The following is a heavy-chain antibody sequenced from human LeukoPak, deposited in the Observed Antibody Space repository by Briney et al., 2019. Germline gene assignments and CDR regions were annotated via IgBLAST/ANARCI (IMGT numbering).Heavy chain of an antibody. CDR3: ARGGATVTAYYWYYGMDV. J-gene: IGHJ6*04. CDR1: GYTFTSYG. V-gene: IGHV1-18*04. D-gene: IGHD4-17*01. Sequence: ASVKVSCKASGYTFTSYGISWLRQAPGQGLEWMGWISAYNGNTNYAQKLQGRVTMTTDTSTSTAYMELRSLRSDDTAVYYCARGGATVTAYYWYYGMDVWGKGTTVTVSS. CDR2: ISAYNGNT.